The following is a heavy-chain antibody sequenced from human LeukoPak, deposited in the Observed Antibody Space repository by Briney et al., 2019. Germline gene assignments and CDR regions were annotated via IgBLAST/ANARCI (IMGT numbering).Heavy chain of an antibody. V-gene: IGHV3-23*01. Sequence: GGSLRLSCAAPGFIATNYAMTWVRQAPAKGLEWVSTIGYGAGDTYYADSVKGRFTISRDYSKNTLYLQMNSLRAEDTAVYYCARDYEPTGWFGEFTYMDVWGKGTTVTVSS. CDR3: ARDYEPTGWFGEFTYMDV. CDR1: GFIATNYA. D-gene: IGHD3-10*01. J-gene: IGHJ6*03. CDR2: IGYGAGDT.